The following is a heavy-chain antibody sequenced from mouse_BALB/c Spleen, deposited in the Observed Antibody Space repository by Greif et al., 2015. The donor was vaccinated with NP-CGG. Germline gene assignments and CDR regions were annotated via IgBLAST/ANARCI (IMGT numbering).Heavy chain of an antibody. CDR2: ILPGSGST. CDR1: GYTFSSYW. Sequence: VQLQQSGAELMKPGASVKISCKATGYTFSSYWIEWVKQRPGHGLEWIGEILPGSGSTNYNEKFKGKATFTADTSSNTAYMQLSSLTSEDSAVYYCARPIYYGNYYFDYWGQGTTLTVSS. CDR3: ARPIYYGNYYFDY. J-gene: IGHJ2*01. V-gene: IGHV1-9*01. D-gene: IGHD2-1*01.